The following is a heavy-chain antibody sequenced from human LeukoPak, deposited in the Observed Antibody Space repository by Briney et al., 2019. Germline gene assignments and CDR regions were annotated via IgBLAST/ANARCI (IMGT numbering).Heavy chain of an antibody. J-gene: IGHJ4*02. CDR1: GFTVITND. CDR2: LYSDGNT. D-gene: IGHD1-14*01. Sequence: GGSLRLSCAASGFTVITNDMTWVPQAPGKGLEWVSVLYSDGNTKYADSVQGRFTISRDNSKNTLYLEMNSLSPDDTAVYYCARGVEPLAANTLAYWGQGTLVTVAS. V-gene: IGHV3-53*01. CDR3: ARGVEPLAANTLAY.